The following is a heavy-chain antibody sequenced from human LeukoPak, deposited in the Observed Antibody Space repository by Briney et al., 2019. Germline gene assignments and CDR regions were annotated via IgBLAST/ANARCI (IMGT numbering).Heavy chain of an antibody. D-gene: IGHD2-21*02. CDR2: IIPIFGTA. V-gene: IGHV1-69*05. Sequence: GASVKVSCKSSGGTFISYAISWVRQAPGQGLEWMGGIIPIFGTANYAQKFQGRVTITTDESTSTAYMELSSLRSEDTAVYYCAREAPTYCGGDCYSGPFDYWGQGTLVTVSS. CDR3: AREAPTYCGGDCYSGPFDY. CDR1: GGTFISYA. J-gene: IGHJ4*02.